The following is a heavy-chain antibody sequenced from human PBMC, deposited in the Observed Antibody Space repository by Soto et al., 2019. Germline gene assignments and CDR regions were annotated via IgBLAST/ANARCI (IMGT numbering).Heavy chain of an antibody. CDR3: ARELVGATTGFDY. D-gene: IGHD1-26*01. Sequence: GASVKVSCKASGYTFTGYYMHWVRQAPGQGLEWMGWINPNSGGTNYAQKFQGRVTMTRDTSISTAYMELSRLRSDDTAVYYCARELVGATTGFDYWGQGTLVTVSS. CDR1: GYTFTGYY. V-gene: IGHV1-2*02. J-gene: IGHJ4*02. CDR2: INPNSGGT.